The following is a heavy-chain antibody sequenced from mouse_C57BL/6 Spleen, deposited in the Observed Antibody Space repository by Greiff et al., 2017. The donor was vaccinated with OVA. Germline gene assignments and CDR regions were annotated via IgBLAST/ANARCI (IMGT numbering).Heavy chain of an antibody. CDR1: GYTFTSYG. J-gene: IGHJ4*01. CDR3: AREGLRYYAMDY. D-gene: IGHD2-4*01. Sequence: QVQLKESGAELARPGASVKLSCKASGYTFTSYGISWVKQRTGQGLEWIGEIYPRSGNTYYNEKFKGKATLTADKSSSTAYMELRSLTSEDSAVYFCAREGLRYYAMDYWGQGTSVTVSS. CDR2: IYPRSGNT. V-gene: IGHV1-81*01.